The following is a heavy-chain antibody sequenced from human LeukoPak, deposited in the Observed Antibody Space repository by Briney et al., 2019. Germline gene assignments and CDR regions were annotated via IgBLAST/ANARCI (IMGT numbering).Heavy chain of an antibody. CDR1: GFTFRRSG. V-gene: IGHV3-23*01. Sequence: GGSLRLSCAASGFTFRRSGVTWVRQAPGKGLEWVSGFSGGDGSTHYADSVKGRFTISRDYSENTAFLQMNSLRAEDTAVYYCTKWNGYADYWGQGTLVTVSS. D-gene: IGHD2-2*01. CDR3: TKWNGYADY. CDR2: FSGGDGST. J-gene: IGHJ4*02.